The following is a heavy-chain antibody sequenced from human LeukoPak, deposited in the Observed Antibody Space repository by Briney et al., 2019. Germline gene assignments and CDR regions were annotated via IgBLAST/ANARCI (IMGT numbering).Heavy chain of an antibody. CDR2: ISSTSYSI. Sequence: GGSLRLSCATSGFTFTSYEANWVRQAPGKGLEWISYISSTSYSIYYADSVKGRFTISRDNAKNALYLQMDSLRVEDTGLYYCSTSLWARDYWGQGILATVSS. CDR1: GFTFTSYE. CDR3: STSLWARDY. J-gene: IGHJ4*02. D-gene: IGHD1-26*01. V-gene: IGHV3-48*03.